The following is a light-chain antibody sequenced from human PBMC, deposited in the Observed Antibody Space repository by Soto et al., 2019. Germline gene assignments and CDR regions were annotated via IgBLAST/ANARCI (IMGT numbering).Light chain of an antibody. Sequence: QSALTQPASVSGSPGQSVTISCTGTSSDVGGYNYVSWYQQHPGKAPKLMIYEVSNRPSGVSNRFSGSKPGNTASLTISGLEAEEEADYYCSSDTSSSTREVFGGGTKLTVL. V-gene: IGLV2-14*01. CDR3: SSDTSSSTREV. CDR1: SSDVGGYNY. J-gene: IGLJ2*01. CDR2: EVS.